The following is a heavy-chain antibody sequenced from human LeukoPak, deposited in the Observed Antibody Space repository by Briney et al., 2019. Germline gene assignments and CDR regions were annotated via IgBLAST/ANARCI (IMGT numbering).Heavy chain of an antibody. V-gene: IGHV3-23*01. D-gene: IGHD6-13*01. CDR3: AKDGAAAGNFDY. CDR2: ISGSGGST. CDR1: GFTFTSYA. Sequence: GGSLRLSCAASGFTFTSYATSWVRQAPGKGLEWGSGISGSGGSTYYADSVKGRFTISRDNSKNTVHLQMNSLRAEDTAVYYCAKDGAAAGNFDYWGQGTLVTVSS. J-gene: IGHJ4*02.